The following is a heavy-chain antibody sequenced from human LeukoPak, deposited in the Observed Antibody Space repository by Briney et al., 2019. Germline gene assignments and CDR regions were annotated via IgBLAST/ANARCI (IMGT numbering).Heavy chain of an antibody. CDR3: ARDRHDILTGYNDAFDL. V-gene: IGHV3-7*01. J-gene: IGHJ3*01. CDR2: IKQDGSEK. CDR1: GFTLTTYW. Sequence: GGSLRLSCAASGFTLTTYWMSWVRQAPGKGPEWLANIKQDGSEKYYVDSVKGRFTISRDNAKMSLYLQMNNLRAEDTAVYYCARDRHDILTGYNDAFDLWGPGTMVTVSS. D-gene: IGHD3-9*01.